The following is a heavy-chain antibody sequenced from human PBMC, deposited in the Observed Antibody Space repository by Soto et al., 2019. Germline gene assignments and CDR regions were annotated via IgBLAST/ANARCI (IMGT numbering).Heavy chain of an antibody. D-gene: IGHD3-10*01. J-gene: IGHJ6*02. Sequence: GGSLRLSCAASGFTFSSYSMNWVRQAPGKGLEWVSSISSSSSYIYYADSVKGRFTISRDNAKNSLYLQMNSLRAEDTAVYYCARDRRGGALTPFYYYYGMDVWGQGTLVTVSS. CDR3: ARDRRGGALTPFYYYYGMDV. V-gene: IGHV3-21*01. CDR2: ISSSSSYI. CDR1: GFTFSSYS.